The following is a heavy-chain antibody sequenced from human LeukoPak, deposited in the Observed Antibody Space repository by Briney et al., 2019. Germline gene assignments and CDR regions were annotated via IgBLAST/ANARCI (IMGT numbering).Heavy chain of an antibody. V-gene: IGHV3-30*03. CDR3: ARDRINMMVKGHDSGLDC. CDR2: VSYDGGHK. J-gene: IGHJ4*02. D-gene: IGHD3-22*01. Sequence: GGSLRLSCVGSGFSLSDYGIHWVRQAPGKGLEWVAVVSYDGGHKYYADSVKGRFTISRDTSSDTVSLQMNSLRVEDTALYYCARDRINMMVKGHDSGLDCWGQGTLVTVSS. CDR1: GFSLSDYG.